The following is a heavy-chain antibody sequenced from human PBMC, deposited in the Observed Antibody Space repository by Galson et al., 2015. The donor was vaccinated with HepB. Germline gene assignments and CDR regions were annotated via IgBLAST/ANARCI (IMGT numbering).Heavy chain of an antibody. CDR1: GYTISTYS. CDR3: ATIGVVEATGVRYFHH. V-gene: IGHV7-4-1*02. CDR2: INTKTGNP. D-gene: IGHD2-15*01. J-gene: IGHJ1*01. Sequence: SVKVSCKASGYTISTYSMTWARQAPGQGLEWVGWINTKTGNPRYAQGFTGRFVLSLDTSVSTAYLEITSLKAEDTAVYYCATIGVVEATGVRYFHHWGQGTLVTVSS.